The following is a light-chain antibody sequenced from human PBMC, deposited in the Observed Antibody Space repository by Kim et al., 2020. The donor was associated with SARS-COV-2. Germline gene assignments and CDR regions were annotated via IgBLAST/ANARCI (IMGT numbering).Light chain of an antibody. CDR1: QSISSW. Sequence: DIQMTQSPSTLSASVGDRVTITCPASQSISSWLGWYQQKPGKAPKLLIYDASSLESGVPSRFSGSGSGTEFTLTISSLQPDDFATYYCQQYNSQWTFGQGTKVDIK. J-gene: IGKJ1*01. V-gene: IGKV1-5*01. CDR2: DAS. CDR3: QQYNSQWT.